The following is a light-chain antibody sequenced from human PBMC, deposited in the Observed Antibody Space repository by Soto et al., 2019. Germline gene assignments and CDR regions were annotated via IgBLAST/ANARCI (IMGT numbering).Light chain of an antibody. J-gene: IGKJ5*01. CDR2: GAS. CDR3: QQYGSSPPIT. V-gene: IGKV3-20*01. Sequence: VLTQSPGPLSLSPAERSTLSCRASQSVSSSYLAWYQQKPGQAPRLLIYGASSRATGIPDRFSGSGSGTDFTLTISRLEPEDFAVYYCQQYGSSPPITFGQGARLEIK. CDR1: QSVSSSY.